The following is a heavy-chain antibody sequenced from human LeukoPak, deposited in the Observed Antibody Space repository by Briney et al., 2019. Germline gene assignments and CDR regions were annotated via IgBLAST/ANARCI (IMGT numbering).Heavy chain of an antibody. D-gene: IGHD5-12*01. V-gene: IGHV1-2*02. CDR1: GYTFTGYY. J-gene: IGHJ4*02. Sequence: ASVKVSCKASGYTFTGYYMHWVRQAPGQGLEWMGWINPNSGGTNYAQKFQGRVTMTRDTSISTAYMELSRLRSDDTAVYYCARSLPEWLRFGDDYWGQGTLVTVSS. CDR2: INPNSGGT. CDR3: ARSLPEWLRFGDDY.